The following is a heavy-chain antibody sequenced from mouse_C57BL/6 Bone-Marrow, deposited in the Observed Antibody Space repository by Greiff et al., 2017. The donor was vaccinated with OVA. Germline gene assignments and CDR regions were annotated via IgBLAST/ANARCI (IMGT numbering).Heavy chain of an antibody. CDR3: ARKSDSNRSMDY. D-gene: IGHD2-13*01. V-gene: IGHV1-69*01. CDR2: IDPSDSYT. J-gene: IGHJ4*01. Sequence: QVQLQQPGAELVMPGASVKLSCKASGYTFTSYWMHWVKQRPGQGLEWIGEIDPSDSYTNYNQKFKGKSTLTVDKSSSTAYMQLSSLTSEDSAVYYCARKSDSNRSMDYWGQGTSVTVSS. CDR1: GYTFTSYW.